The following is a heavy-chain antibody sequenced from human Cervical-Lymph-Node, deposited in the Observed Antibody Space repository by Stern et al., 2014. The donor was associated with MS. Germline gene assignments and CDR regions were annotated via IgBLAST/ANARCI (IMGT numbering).Heavy chain of an antibody. D-gene: IGHD1-1*01. CDR2: IQVSSSFT. J-gene: IGHJ4*02. CDR3: ARDRNWNRDF. CDR1: GYTFTSYG. V-gene: IGHV1-18*01. Sequence: QEQLVQSGAEVKKPGASVKVSCKASGYTFTSYGITWVRQAPGQGLEWMGWIQVSSSFTQYAERRQGRVAMTTDTSTSTAYVELRGLRSDDTAIYFCARDRNWNRDFWGQGTLVTVSS.